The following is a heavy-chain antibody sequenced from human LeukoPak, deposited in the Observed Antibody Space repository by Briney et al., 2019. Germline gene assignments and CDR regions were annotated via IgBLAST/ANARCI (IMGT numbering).Heavy chain of an antibody. D-gene: IGHD5-18*01. CDR3: ARGSGYSYDY. CDR2: IGTAGDS. Sequence: GGSLRLSCAASGFTFSIYDMHWVRQGTGKGLEWVSAIGTAGDSYYPGSVRGRFTISRENAKNSLYLQMNSLRAGDTAVCYCARGSGYSYDYWGQGTLVTVSP. V-gene: IGHV3-13*01. CDR1: GFTFSIYD. J-gene: IGHJ4*02.